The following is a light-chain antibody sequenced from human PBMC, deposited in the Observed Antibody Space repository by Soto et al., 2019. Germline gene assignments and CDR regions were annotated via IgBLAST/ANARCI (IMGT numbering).Light chain of an antibody. CDR3: MQTTQFPLT. CDR2: EVS. Sequence: DIVLTQTPLSSPVTLGQPASISCRSSQSLVHSDGNTYLNWLQQRPGQPPRLLIYEVSNRFSGVPDRFSGSGEGTDFTLEISRVEAEDVGVYYCMQTTQFPLTFGGGTKVDIK. J-gene: IGKJ4*01. CDR1: QSLVHSDGNTY. V-gene: IGKV2-24*01.